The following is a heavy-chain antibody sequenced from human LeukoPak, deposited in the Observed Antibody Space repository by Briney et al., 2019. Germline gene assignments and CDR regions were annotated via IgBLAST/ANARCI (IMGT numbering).Heavy chain of an antibody. J-gene: IGHJ5*02. D-gene: IGHD6-19*01. CDR1: GYTFTSYY. CDR3: ARDRWIAVAGTIQKSPLFDP. CDR2: INPSGGST. Sequence: ASVKVSCKASGYTFTSYYTHWVRQAPGQGLEWMGIINPSGGSTSYAQKFQGRVTMTRDMSTSTVYMELSSLRSEDTAVYYCARDRWIAVAGTIQKSPLFDPWGQGTLVTVSS. V-gene: IGHV1-46*01.